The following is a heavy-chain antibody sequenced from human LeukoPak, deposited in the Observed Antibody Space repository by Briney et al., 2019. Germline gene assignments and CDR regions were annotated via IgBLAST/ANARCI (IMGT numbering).Heavy chain of an antibody. D-gene: IGHD4-17*01. CDR3: ARGDYGLYFFDS. CDR2: FYYSRTT. J-gene: IGHJ4*02. Sequence: PSETLSLTCTVSGGSISRGGYYWNWIRQHPREGLEWIGYFYYSRTTSYNPSLKSRATISVDTSNNQFSLKLSPVTAADTAVYYCARGDYGLYFFDSWGRGTLVTVSS. CDR1: GGSISRGGYY. V-gene: IGHV4-31*03.